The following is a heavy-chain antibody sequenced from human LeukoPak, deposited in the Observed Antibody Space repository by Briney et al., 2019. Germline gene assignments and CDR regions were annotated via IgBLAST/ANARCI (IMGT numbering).Heavy chain of an antibody. CDR2: IYYSGST. CDR1: GGSISSYY. D-gene: IGHD3-22*01. CDR3: GRDSSGYAFDI. V-gene: IGHV4-59*01. Sequence: SETLSLTCTVSGGSISSYYWSWIRQPPGKGLEWIGYIYYSGSTNYNPSLKSRVTISVDTSKNQFSLKLSSVTAADTAVYYCGRDSSGYAFDIWGQGTMVTVSS. J-gene: IGHJ3*02.